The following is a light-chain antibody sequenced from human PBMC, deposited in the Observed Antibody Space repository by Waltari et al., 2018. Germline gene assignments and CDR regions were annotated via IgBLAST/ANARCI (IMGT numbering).Light chain of an antibody. V-gene: IGKV3-15*01. CDR2: GAS. CDR3: QQDKNWRT. J-gene: IGKJ2*01. Sequence: EVLMTQSPPTLSVSPGERATLSCRASQSIARNLAWYQQKPGQAPRLLIYGASTRATDVPYRCSGSGSETEFTLTIISLQAVDVAVYFCQQDKNWRTFGQGTKLEIK. CDR1: QSIARN.